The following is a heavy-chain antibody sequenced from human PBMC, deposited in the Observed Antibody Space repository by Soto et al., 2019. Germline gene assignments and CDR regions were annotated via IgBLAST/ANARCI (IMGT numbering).Heavy chain of an antibody. D-gene: IGHD3-9*01. CDR1: GFSLSSYQ. CDR3: ARFDSDSGYYYGMDV. V-gene: IGHV3-48*03. J-gene: IGHJ6*02. Sequence: GGSLRLSCAASGFSLSSYQMNWVRQAPGKGLEWILYISSSDSTIFYADSVKGRFTVSRDNANNSLYLQMNSLRADDTAVYYCARFDSDSGYYYGMDVWGQGTTVTVSS. CDR2: ISSSDSTI.